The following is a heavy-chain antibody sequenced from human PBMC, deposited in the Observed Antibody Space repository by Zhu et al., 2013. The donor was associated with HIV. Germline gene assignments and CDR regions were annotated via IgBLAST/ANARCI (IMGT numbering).Heavy chain of an antibody. CDR3: ARVIGWAFSGGWYEHFDR. CDR2: ISPYNGNT. CDR1: GYIFKSYG. Sequence: QVQLVQSGGEVKKPGASVKVSCKASGYIFKSYGMNWVRQAPGQGLEWMGWISPYNGNTKGSQKFQGRVIMTADITASTVYMEVRSLTSDDTATYYCARVIGWAFSGGWYEHFDRWGQGTLIVVSS. V-gene: IGHV1-18*01. J-gene: IGHJ1*01. D-gene: IGHD6-19*01.